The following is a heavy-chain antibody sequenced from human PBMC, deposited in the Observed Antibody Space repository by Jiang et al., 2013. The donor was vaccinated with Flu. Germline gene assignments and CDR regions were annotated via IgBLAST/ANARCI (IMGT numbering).Heavy chain of an antibody. J-gene: IGHJ4*02. Sequence: KPSETLSLTCGVYGGSLSGYFWTWIRQSPGQGLEWIGEVNPSGGTNYNPSLKSRLTISVDTSKNQFSLKLRSVTAADTAIYYCARGPGYLVVVTAIQPFDYWGQGTLVTVSS. D-gene: IGHD2-21*02. CDR2: VNPSGGT. CDR3: ARGPGYLVVVTAIQPFDY. V-gene: IGHV4-34*01. CDR1: GGSLSGYF.